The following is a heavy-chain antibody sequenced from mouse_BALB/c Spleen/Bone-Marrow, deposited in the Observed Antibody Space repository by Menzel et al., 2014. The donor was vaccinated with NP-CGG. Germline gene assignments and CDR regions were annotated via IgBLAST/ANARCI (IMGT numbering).Heavy chain of an antibody. CDR1: GDSITSGY. D-gene: IGHD1-1*02. V-gene: IGHV3-8*02. CDR3: ARLGGYGPYFDY. Sequence: EVQLVESGPSLVKPSQTLSLPCSVTGDSITSGYWNWIRKFPGNKLEYMGYISYSGSTYFNPSLKSRISITRDTSKNQYYLQLYSVTTEDTATYYCARLGGYGPYFDYWGQGTTLTVSS. J-gene: IGHJ2*01. CDR2: ISYSGST.